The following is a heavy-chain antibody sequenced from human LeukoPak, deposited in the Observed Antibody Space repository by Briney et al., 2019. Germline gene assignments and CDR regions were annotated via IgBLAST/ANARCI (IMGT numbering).Heavy chain of an antibody. D-gene: IGHD3-3*01. V-gene: IGHV4-39*01. CDR1: GVSISSSSYY. Sequence: SETLSLTCTVSGVSISSSSYYWGWIRQPPGKGLDWIGSIYYSGSTYYNPSLKSRFTISVDTSKNQSSLKLSSVTAADTAVYYCARRSLEWLSFDSWGQGTLVTVSS. J-gene: IGHJ5*01. CDR2: IYYSGST. CDR3: ARRSLEWLSFDS.